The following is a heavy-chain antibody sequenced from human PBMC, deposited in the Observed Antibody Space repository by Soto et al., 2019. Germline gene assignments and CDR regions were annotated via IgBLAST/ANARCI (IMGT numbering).Heavy chain of an antibody. D-gene: IGHD3-10*01. CDR1: GYSFTNYW. CDR2: IYPDDSDT. J-gene: IGHJ5*02. CDR3: ARQWGRLMVLTPRYFDP. V-gene: IGHV5-51*01. Sequence: GESLKISCKATGYSFTNYWIGWVRQMPGKGLEWMGLIYPDDSDTRYNPSFQAQVTISADKSTTSAFLQWSSLKASDTGIYYCARQWGRLMVLTPRYFDPWGQGTLVTVSS.